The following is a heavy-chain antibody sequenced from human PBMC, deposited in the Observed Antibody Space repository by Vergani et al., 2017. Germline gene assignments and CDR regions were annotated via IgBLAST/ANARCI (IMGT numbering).Heavy chain of an antibody. CDR2: ISFNGTNE. V-gene: IGHV3-30-3*01. D-gene: IGHD2-2*02. CDR1: GFALNRHA. CDR3: VREHGLCSRGRCYTGAWDY. Sequence: VQLLQSGGGVIQPGGSLRLSCVVSGFALNRHAMSWVRQAPGKGLEWVVGISFNGTNEYYPDLVKGRFTISRDIAKNTLYLQVRSLRLEDTGVYHCVREHGLCSRGRCYTGAWDYWGQGTPVTVAS. J-gene: IGHJ4*02.